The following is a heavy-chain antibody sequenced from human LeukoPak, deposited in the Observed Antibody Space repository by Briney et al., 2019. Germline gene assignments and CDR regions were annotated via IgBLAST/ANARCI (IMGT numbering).Heavy chain of an antibody. CDR2: IYHSGST. V-gene: IGHV4-4*02. CDR3: AAKDYGSGSYYKDDY. J-gene: IGHJ4*02. Sequence: PSGTLSLTCTVSGGSLSSSNWWSWVRQPPGKGLAWIGEIYHSGSTNYNPSLKSRVTVSVDKSTNHFSLKLSSVTAADKAVYYCAAKDYGSGSYYKDDYWGQGTLVTVSS. CDR1: GGSLSSSNW. D-gene: IGHD3-10*01.